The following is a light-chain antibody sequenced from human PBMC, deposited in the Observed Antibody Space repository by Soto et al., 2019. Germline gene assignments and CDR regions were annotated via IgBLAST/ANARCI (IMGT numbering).Light chain of an antibody. CDR2: DVS. CDR1: SSDVGAYNL. CDR3: CSYAGRYTWL. V-gene: IGLV2-11*01. Sequence: QSVLTQPRSVSGSPGQSVTISCSGTSSDVGAYNLVSWYQQHPGKAPELMIHDVSARPSGVPDRFSGSKSGNTASLTISGLQAEDEADYYCCSYAGRYTWLFGGGTKVTVL. J-gene: IGLJ3*02.